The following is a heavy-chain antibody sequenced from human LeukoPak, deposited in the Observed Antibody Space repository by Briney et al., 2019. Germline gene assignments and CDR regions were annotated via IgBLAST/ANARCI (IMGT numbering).Heavy chain of an antibody. CDR3: ARDRKYSDAFDI. Sequence: GGSLRLSCVASAFTFRTYSMHWVRQAPGKGLEWVSSISSSSSYIYYADSVKGRFTISRDNAKNSLYLQMNSLRAEDTAVYYCARDRKYSDAFDIWGQGTMVTVSS. J-gene: IGHJ3*02. D-gene: IGHD2-21*01. CDR1: AFTFRTYS. CDR2: ISSSSSYI. V-gene: IGHV3-21*01.